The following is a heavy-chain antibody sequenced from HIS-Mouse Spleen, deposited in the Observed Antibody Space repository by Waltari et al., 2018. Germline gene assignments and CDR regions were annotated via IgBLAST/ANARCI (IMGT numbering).Heavy chain of an antibody. CDR2: INPNSGGT. CDR1: GYTFTGFY. D-gene: IGHD2-2*01. J-gene: IGHJ5*02. Sequence: QVQLVQSGAEVKKPGASVKVTCKASGYTFTGFYMHWVRKAPGQGLEWMGWINPNSGGTNYAQKFQGRVTMTRDTSISTAYMELSRLRSDDTAVYYCARGIVVVPAARGWFDPWGQGTLVTVSS. CDR3: ARGIVVVPAARGWFDP. V-gene: IGHV1-2*02.